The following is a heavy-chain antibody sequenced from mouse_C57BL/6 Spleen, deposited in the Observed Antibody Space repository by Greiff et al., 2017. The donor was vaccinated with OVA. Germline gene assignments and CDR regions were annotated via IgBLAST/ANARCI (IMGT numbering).Heavy chain of an antibody. D-gene: IGHD3-3*01. CDR1: GFTFSDAW. Sequence: EVQLVESGGGLVQPGGSIKLSCAASGFTFSDAWMDWVRQSPEKGLEWVAEIRNKANNHATYYAESVKGRFTISRDDSKSSVYLQMNSLRAEDTGIYYCTRGDTVVFDYWGQGTTLTVAS. J-gene: IGHJ2*01. CDR2: IRNKANNHAT. CDR3: TRGDTVVFDY. V-gene: IGHV6-6*01.